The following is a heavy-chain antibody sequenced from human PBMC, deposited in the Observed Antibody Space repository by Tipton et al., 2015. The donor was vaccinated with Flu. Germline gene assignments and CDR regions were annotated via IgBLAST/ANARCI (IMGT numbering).Heavy chain of an antibody. V-gene: IGHV4-38-2*01. Sequence: LRLSCAVSGFSISSGYYWGWIRQPPGKGLEWIGGIHHSGTTHYNPSLKSRVTMSVDTSKNQFSLKLSSVTAADTAVYYCAKVYCDSTNCYAGRLQFDYWGQGTLVTVSS. D-gene: IGHD2-2*01. CDR1: GFSISSGYY. J-gene: IGHJ4*02. CDR3: AKVYCDSTNCYAGRLQFDY. CDR2: IHHSGTT.